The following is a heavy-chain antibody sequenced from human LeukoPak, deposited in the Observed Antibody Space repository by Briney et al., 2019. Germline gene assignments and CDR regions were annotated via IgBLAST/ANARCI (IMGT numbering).Heavy chain of an antibody. J-gene: IGHJ6*02. CDR1: VGSISSSSYY. CDR2: IYYSGRT. CDR3: ARHSIALYGMDV. V-gene: IGHV4-39*01. D-gene: IGHD6-6*01. Sequence: SETLSLPCTVSVGSISSSSYYCAWIRKPPGKVLQRFGRIYYSGRTYYNPSLIHRVTISVEASTNHSYLKLSSVTAADTVVYYCARHSIALYGMDVWGQATTVTVSS.